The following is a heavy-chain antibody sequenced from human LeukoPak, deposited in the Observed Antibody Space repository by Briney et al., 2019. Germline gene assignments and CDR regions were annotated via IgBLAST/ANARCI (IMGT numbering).Heavy chain of an antibody. CDR1: GSTFSSYA. D-gene: IGHD3-22*01. Sequence: GGSLRLSCAASGSTFSSYAMTWVRQAPGKGLEWVSALSGRDGSTYYADSVKGRFTTSRDNSKNTLYLQMNSLRAEDTAVYYCAKDRAPRTYYYDTSGYYYDYWGQGTLVTVSS. V-gene: IGHV3-23*01. J-gene: IGHJ4*02. CDR2: LSGRDGST. CDR3: AKDRAPRTYYYDTSGYYYDY.